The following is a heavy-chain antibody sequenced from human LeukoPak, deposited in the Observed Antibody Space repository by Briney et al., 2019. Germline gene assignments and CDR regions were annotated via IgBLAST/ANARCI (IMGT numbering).Heavy chain of an antibody. Sequence: ASVKVSCKASGYTFTSYAMHWVRQAPGQRLEWMGWINAGNGNTKYSQKFQGRVTITRDTSASTVYMELSSLRSEDTAVYYCARVRRGDGYNYFDYWGQGTLVTVSS. CDR3: ARVRRGDGYNYFDY. V-gene: IGHV1-3*01. CDR1: GYTFTSYA. CDR2: INAGNGNT. J-gene: IGHJ4*02. D-gene: IGHD5-24*01.